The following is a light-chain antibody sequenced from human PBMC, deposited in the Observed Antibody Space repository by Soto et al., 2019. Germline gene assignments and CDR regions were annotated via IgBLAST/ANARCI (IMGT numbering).Light chain of an antibody. Sequence: DIQMTQSPSTLSASVGDRVTITCRASQSISSWLAWYQQKPGKAPKLLIYKASSLESGVPSRFSGSGSGTEFTLTISSLQPDEFATYYCQQYNSYPWTFCQGTKVEIK. J-gene: IGKJ1*01. V-gene: IGKV1-5*03. CDR2: KAS. CDR1: QSISSW. CDR3: QQYNSYPWT.